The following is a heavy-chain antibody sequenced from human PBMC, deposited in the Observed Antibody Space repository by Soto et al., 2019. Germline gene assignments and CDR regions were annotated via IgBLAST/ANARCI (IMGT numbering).Heavy chain of an antibody. CDR1: GGSISSGGYY. D-gene: IGHD4-4*01. J-gene: IGHJ6*03. CDR3: ARSYSNSQYYYYYYMDV. CDR2: IYYSGST. V-gene: IGHV4-31*03. Sequence: SETLSLTCTVSGGSISSGGYYWSWIRQHPGKGLEWIGYIYYSGSTYYNPSLKSRVTISVDTSKNQFSLKLSSVTAADTAVYYCARSYSNSQYYYYYYMDVWGKGTTVTVSS.